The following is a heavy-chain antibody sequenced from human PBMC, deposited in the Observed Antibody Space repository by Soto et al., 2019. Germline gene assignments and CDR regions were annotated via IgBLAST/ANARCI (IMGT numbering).Heavy chain of an antibody. J-gene: IGHJ6*03. D-gene: IGHD2-2*03. CDR2: ISSTSSYI. CDR3: ASGYCTSTSCTHYYYYYMDV. Sequence: EVQLVESAGGLVKPGGSLRLSCAASGFTFSSFSMNWVRQAPGKGLEWVSSISSTSSYIYYADSVKGRFTMSRDNAKNSLYLQMNSLRAEDTALYYCASGYCTSTSCTHYYYYYMDVWGKGTTVTVSS. V-gene: IGHV3-21*01. CDR1: GFTFSSFS.